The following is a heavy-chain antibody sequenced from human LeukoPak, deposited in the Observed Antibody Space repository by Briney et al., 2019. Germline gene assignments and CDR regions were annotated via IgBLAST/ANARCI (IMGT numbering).Heavy chain of an antibody. V-gene: IGHV3-21*01. D-gene: IGHD4-17*01. CDR1: GFTFSNYS. J-gene: IGHJ6*02. CDR3: ARDPGIDYGDYVAYYYGMDV. CDR2: IGSSSSYI. Sequence: NPGGSLRLSCAASGFTFSNYSMNWVRQAPGKGLEWVSSIGSSSSYIYYADSVKGRFTISRDNAKNSLYLQMNSLRAEDTAVYYCARDPGIDYGDYVAYYYGMDVWGQGTTVTVSS.